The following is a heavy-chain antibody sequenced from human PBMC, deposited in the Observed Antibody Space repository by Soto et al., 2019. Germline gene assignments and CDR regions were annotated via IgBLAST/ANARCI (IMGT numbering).Heavy chain of an antibody. Sequence: GGSLRLSCGASGFTFSHAWMNWVRQAPGKGLEWAGRIKSKIDGGTSDYAAPVKGRFSISRDDSKDTLFLQMNSLKTEDTAVYFCATMGHCSNGVCSYYYYGMDVWGLGTTVTVSS. V-gene: IGHV3-15*07. CDR2: IKSKIDGGTS. CDR3: ATMGHCSNGVCSYYYYGMDV. CDR1: GFTFSHAW. J-gene: IGHJ6*02. D-gene: IGHD2-8*01.